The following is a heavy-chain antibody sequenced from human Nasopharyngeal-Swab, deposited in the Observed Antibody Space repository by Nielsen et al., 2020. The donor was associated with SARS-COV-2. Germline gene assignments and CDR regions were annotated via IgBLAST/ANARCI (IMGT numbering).Heavy chain of an antibody. D-gene: IGHD5-18*01. CDR2: ISYDGSNK. V-gene: IGHV3-30*03. CDR1: GFTFSSYG. J-gene: IGHJ4*02. Sequence: GESLKISCAASGFTFSSYGMHWVRQAPGKGLEWVAVISYDGSNKYYADSVKGRFTISRDNSKNTLYLQMNSLRAEDMAVYYCARAIRGYSSYYFDYWGQGTLVTVSS. CDR3: ARAIRGYSSYYFDY.